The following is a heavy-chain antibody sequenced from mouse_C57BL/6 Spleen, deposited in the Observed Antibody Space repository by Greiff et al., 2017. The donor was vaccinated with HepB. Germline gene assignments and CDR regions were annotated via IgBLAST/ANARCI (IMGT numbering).Heavy chain of an antibody. J-gene: IGHJ4*01. CDR3: ARARTDEDAMDY. V-gene: IGHV3-6*01. CDR2: ISYDGSN. CDR1: GYSITSGYY. Sequence: EVQLVESGPGLVKPSQSLSLTCSVTGYSITSGYYWNWIRQFPGNKLEWMGYISYDGSNNYNPSLKNRISITRDTSKNQFFLKLNSVTTEDTATYYCARARTDEDAMDYWGQGTSVTVSS.